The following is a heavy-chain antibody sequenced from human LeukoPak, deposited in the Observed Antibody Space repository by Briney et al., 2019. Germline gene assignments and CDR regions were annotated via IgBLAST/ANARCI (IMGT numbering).Heavy chain of an antibody. Sequence: SQTLSLTCAVSGGSISSGGYSWSWIRQPPGKGLEWIGYIYHSGSTHYNPSLKSRVTISVDRSKNQFSLKLSSVTAADTAVYYCARNMAAAGTTHYGMDVWGQGTTVTVSS. V-gene: IGHV4-30-2*01. D-gene: IGHD6-13*01. J-gene: IGHJ6*02. CDR3: ARNMAAAGTTHYGMDV. CDR2: IYHSGST. CDR1: GGSISSGGYS.